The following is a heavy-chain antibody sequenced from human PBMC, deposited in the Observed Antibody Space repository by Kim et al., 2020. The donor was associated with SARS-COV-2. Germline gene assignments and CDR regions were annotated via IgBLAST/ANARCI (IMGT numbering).Heavy chain of an antibody. J-gene: IGHJ4*02. CDR2: IRSKAYDGTT. CDR1: GFTFGDYA. D-gene: IGHD1-1*01. CDR3: TRDQDWNGLDFDY. Sequence: GGSLRLSCTASGFTFGDYAMSWVRQAPGKGLEWVGFIRSKAYDGTTEYAASVKGRFTISRDDSKSIAYLHMNSLKTDDTAVYYCTRDQDWNGLDFDYWGQGTLVTVSS. V-gene: IGHV3-49*04.